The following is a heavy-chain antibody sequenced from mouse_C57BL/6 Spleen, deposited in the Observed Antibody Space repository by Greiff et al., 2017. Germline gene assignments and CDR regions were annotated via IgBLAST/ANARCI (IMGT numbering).Heavy chain of an antibody. CDR2: INPSNGGT. CDR3: ARAEYGNFYYYAMDY. J-gene: IGHJ4*01. D-gene: IGHD2-10*02. CDR1: GYTFTSYW. V-gene: IGHV1-53*01. Sequence: VQLQQPGTELVKPGASVKLSCKASGYTFTSYWMHWVKQRPGQGLEWIGNINPSNGGTNYNEKFKSKATLTVDKSSSTAYMQLSSLTSEDSAVYYCARAEYGNFYYYAMDYWGQGTSVTVSS.